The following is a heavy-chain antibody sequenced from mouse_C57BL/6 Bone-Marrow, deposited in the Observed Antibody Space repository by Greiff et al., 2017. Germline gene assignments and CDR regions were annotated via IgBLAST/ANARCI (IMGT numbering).Heavy chain of an antibody. V-gene: IGHV10-1*01. CDR2: IRSKSNNYAT. CDR1: GFSFNTYA. Sequence: EVQGVESGGGLVQPKGSLKLSCAASGFSFNTYAMNWVRQAPGKGVEWVARIRSKSNNYATYYADSVKDRFTISRDDSESMLYLQMNHLKTEDPAIYYCLSPLYFGNPSGFAYWGQGTLVTVSA. J-gene: IGHJ3*01. D-gene: IGHD2-1*01. CDR3: LSPLYFGNPSGFAY.